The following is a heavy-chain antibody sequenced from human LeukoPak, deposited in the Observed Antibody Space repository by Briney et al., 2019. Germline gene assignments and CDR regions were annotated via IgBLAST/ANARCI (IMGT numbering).Heavy chain of an antibody. Sequence: GASVKVSCKASGYTFTGYYMHWVRQAPGQGLEWMGWINTNSGGTNYAQKFQGRVTMTRDTSISTAYMELSRLRSDDTAVYYCARAASGSYYVRYLKYWGQGTLVTVST. CDR1: GYTFTGYY. J-gene: IGHJ4*02. V-gene: IGHV1-2*02. D-gene: IGHD1-26*01. CDR2: INTNSGGT. CDR3: ARAASGSYYVRYLKY.